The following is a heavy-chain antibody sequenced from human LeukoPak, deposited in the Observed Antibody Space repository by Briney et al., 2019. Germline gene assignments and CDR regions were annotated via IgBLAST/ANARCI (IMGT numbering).Heavy chain of an antibody. V-gene: IGHV1-69*04. CDR3: AREYSSSWYSQRGHYYGMDV. CDR1: GGTFSSYA. Sequence: SVKVPCKASGGTFSSYAISWVRQAPGQGLEWMGRIIPILGIANYAQKFQGRVTITADKSTSTAYMELSSLRSEDTAVYYCAREYSSSWYSQRGHYYGMDVWGQGTTVTVSS. J-gene: IGHJ6*02. D-gene: IGHD6-13*01. CDR2: IIPILGIA.